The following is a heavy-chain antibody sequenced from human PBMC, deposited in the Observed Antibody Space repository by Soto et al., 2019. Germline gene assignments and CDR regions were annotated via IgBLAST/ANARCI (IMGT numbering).Heavy chain of an antibody. V-gene: IGHV1-69*01. D-gene: IGHD4-17*01. Sequence: QVQLVQSGAEVKKPGSSVKVSCKASGGTFSSYAISWVRQAPGQGLEWMGGIIPIFGTANYAQKFQGRVTITADESTSTAYMELSSLRSEDTAVYYCARDINDGDRNYYYYYGMDVWGQGTTVTVSS. J-gene: IGHJ6*02. CDR3: ARDINDGDRNYYYYYGMDV. CDR2: IIPIFGTA. CDR1: GGTFSSYA.